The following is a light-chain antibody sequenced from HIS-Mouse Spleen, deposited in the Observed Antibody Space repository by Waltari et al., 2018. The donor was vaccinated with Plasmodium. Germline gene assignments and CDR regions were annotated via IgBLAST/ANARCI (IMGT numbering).Light chain of an antibody. CDR2: EDS. V-gene: IGLV3-10*01. CDR1: ALPKKP. J-gene: IGLJ3*02. Sequence: SYELPQPPSVSVSPGQTARITCPGDALPKKPAYWYQQKSGQAPVLVIYEDSKRPSGIPERFSGSSSGTMATLTISGAQVEDEADYYCYSTDSSGNHRVFGGGTKLTVL. CDR3: YSTDSSGNHRV.